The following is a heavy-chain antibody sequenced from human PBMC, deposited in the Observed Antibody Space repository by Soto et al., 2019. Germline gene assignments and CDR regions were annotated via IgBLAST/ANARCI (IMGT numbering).Heavy chain of an antibody. CDR1: GNTLTGHF. CDR2: LNSNSGGT. D-gene: IGHD3-10*01. Sequence: QLQLVQSGAEVKRPGASVRVSCKASGNTLTGHFLHLVRQGRGQGLEWMGWLNSNSGGTKIAQKSQGRLARTRDTSINTAYMELSRLRSDDTAVYYCAKSPAWLGEGSGGLDVWGLGAPVTVSS. J-gene: IGHJ6*02. V-gene: IGHV1-2*02. CDR3: AKSPAWLGEGSGGLDV.